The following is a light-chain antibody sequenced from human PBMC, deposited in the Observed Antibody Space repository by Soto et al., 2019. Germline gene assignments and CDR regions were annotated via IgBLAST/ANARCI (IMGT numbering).Light chain of an antibody. J-gene: IGLJ2*01. Sequence: QSVLTQPASVSGSPGQSITISCTGTSSDVGGYNYVSWYQQHPGKAPKLMIYEVSNRPPGVSNRFSGSKSGNTASLTISGLQAEDEADYYCSSYTSSSIVVFGGGTKLTVL. V-gene: IGLV2-14*01. CDR2: EVS. CDR3: SSYTSSSIVV. CDR1: SSDVGGYNY.